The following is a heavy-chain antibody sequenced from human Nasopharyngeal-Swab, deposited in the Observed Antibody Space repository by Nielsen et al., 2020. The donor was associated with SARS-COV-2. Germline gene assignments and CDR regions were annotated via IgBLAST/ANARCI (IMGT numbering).Heavy chain of an antibody. Sequence: ASVKVSCKASGYTFTGYYMHWVRQAPGQGLEWMGRINPNSGGTNYAQKFQGRVTMTRDTSISTAYMELSRLRSDDTAVYYCARDPTSVAGTGDYYYGMDVWGQGTTFTVSS. CDR2: INPNSGGT. CDR3: ARDPTSVAGTGDYYYGMDV. D-gene: IGHD6-19*01. J-gene: IGHJ6*02. V-gene: IGHV1-2*06. CDR1: GYTFTGYY.